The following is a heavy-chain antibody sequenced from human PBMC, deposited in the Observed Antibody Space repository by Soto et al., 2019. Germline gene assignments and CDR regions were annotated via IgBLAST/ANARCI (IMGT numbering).Heavy chain of an antibody. CDR2: INHSGSP. CDR1: GGSFSGYY. J-gene: IGHJ3*02. CDR3: ATFPPEGRTATSRGDDAFDI. D-gene: IGHD3-10*01. V-gene: IGHV4-34*02. Sequence: QLHLEQRGAGLLKPSETLSFTCDVYGGSFSGYYWSWIRQAPGKGLEWIGDINHSGSPNYHPSLLSRVSVSVDTSKTHYSLKLSSGTAADTAVYYCATFPPEGRTATSRGDDAFDIWGQGTLVTVSS.